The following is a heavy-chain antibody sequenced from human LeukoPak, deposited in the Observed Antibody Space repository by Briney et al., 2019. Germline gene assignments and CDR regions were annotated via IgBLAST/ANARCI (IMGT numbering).Heavy chain of an antibody. CDR2: IWYDGSNK. J-gene: IGHJ6*02. V-gene: IGHV3-33*08. CDR3: ARDDHSSGWYVGYYYYYGMDV. D-gene: IGHD6-19*01. Sequence: GGSLRLSCAASGFSFSSYWMSWVRQAPGKGLEWVAVIWYDGSNKYYADSVKGRFTISRDNSKNTLYLQMNSLRAEDTAVYYCARDDHSSGWYVGYYYYYGMDVWGQGTTVTVSS. CDR1: GFSFSSYW.